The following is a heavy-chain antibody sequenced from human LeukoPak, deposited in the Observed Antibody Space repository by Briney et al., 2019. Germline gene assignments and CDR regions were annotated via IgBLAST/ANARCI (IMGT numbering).Heavy chain of an antibody. V-gene: IGHV1-69*01. Sequence: GSSVKVSCKASGGTFSSYAISWVRQAPGQGLEWMGGIIPIFGTANYAQKFQGRVTITADESTSTAYMELSSLRSEDTAVYYCARDIVVVVAASYYYYCGMDVWGKGTTVTVSS. CDR1: GGTFSSYA. J-gene: IGHJ6*04. D-gene: IGHD2-15*01. CDR2: IIPIFGTA. CDR3: ARDIVVVVAASYYYYCGMDV.